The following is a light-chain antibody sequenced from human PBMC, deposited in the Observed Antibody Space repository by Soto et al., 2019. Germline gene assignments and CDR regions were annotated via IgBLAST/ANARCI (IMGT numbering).Light chain of an antibody. Sequence: EIVLTQSPGTLSLSPGERATLSCRASQSVSSSYLAWYQQKPGQAPRLLIYGASSRATGIPDRFSGSGSGTDFTLTISRLKTAHLAVYPFQQYGSPPSFTFGGGTKVEIK. CDR3: QQYGSPPSFT. CDR1: QSVSSSY. CDR2: GAS. J-gene: IGKJ4*01. V-gene: IGKV3-20*01.